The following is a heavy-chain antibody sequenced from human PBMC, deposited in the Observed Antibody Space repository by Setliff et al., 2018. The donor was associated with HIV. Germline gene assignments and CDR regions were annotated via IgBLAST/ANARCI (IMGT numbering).Heavy chain of an antibody. CDR2: INHSGST. V-gene: IGHV4-34*01. CDR3: ARTTLIYCRDGSCYQSAEYFQH. J-gene: IGHJ1*01. D-gene: IGHD2-15*01. Sequence: SETLSLTCAVYNGSFSGYYWSWIRQPPGKGLEWIGEINHSGSTNYNPSLRSRVTISVDTSKNQFSLKLSSVTAADTAVYYCARTTLIYCRDGSCYQSAEYFQHWGQGTLVTVSS. CDR1: NGSFSGYY.